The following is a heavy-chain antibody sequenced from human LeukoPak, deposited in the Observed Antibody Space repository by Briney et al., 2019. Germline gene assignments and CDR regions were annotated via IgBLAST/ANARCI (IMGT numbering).Heavy chain of an antibody. CDR2: IKSITDGGTT. J-gene: IGHJ4*02. CDR1: GFTFSNAW. Sequence: NSGGSLRLSCAASGFTFSNAWMSWVRQAPGKGLEWVGRIKSITDGGTTDYAAPVKGRFTISRDDSKNTLYLQMDSLETEDTAVYYCTTSRPVLNWGQGALVTVSS. CDR3: TTSRPVLN. V-gene: IGHV3-15*01.